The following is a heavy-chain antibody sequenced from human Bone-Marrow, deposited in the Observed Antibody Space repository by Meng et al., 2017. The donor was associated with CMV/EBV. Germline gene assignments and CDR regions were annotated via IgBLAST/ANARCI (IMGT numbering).Heavy chain of an antibody. Sequence: GESLKISCAASGFTFSSYWMHWVRQAPGKGLVWVSRINSDGSSTSYADSVKGRFTISRDNAKNTLYLQMNSLRAEDTAVYYCAREVVVVVPAATNYYYYGMDVWGQGTTFTVSS. J-gene: IGHJ6*02. CDR2: INSDGSST. CDR3: AREVVVVVPAATNYYYYGMDV. D-gene: IGHD2-2*01. CDR1: GFTFSSYW. V-gene: IGHV3-74*01.